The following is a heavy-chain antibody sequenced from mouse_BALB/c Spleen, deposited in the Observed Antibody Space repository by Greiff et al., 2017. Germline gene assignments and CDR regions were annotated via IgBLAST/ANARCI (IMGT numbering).Heavy chain of an antibody. J-gene: IGHJ2*01. V-gene: IGHV5-6-4*01. D-gene: IGHD2-4*01. CDR2: ISSGGSYT. Sequence: EVHLVESGGGLVKPGGSLKLSCAVSGFTFSSYTMSWVRQTPEKRLEWVATISSGGSYTYYPDSVKGRFTISRDNAKNTLYLQMSNLKSEDTAMYDCTREMITTTFDYWGQGTTLTVSS. CDR1: GFTFSSYT. CDR3: TREMITTTFDY.